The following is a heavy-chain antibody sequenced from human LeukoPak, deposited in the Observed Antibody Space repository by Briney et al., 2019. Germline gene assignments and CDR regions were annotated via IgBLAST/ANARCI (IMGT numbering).Heavy chain of an antibody. CDR1: GYTFTGYY. Sequence: ASVKVSFKASGYTFTGYYMHWVRQAPGQGLEWMGWINPTTGATNYAQKFKGRVTMTRDTSISTAYMELSRLRSDNTAVYYCAREDPGGWYDYWGQGTLVTVSS. CDR3: AREDPGGWYDY. CDR2: INPTTGAT. D-gene: IGHD6-19*01. V-gene: IGHV1-2*02. J-gene: IGHJ4*02.